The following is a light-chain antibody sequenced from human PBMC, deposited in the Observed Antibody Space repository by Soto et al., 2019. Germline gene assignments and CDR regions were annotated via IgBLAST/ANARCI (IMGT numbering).Light chain of an antibody. CDR2: DDR. CDR3: QVWDPSSNEGV. Sequence: SYELTQPPSASVAPGQTATITCGGDNIGGQSVHWYQQKPGQAPVLVLYDDRDRPSGIPERISGSNSGNTATLNISRVEGGDEADYYCQVWDPSSNEGVFGGGTKVTVL. V-gene: IGLV3-21*02. CDR1: NIGGQS. J-gene: IGLJ3*02.